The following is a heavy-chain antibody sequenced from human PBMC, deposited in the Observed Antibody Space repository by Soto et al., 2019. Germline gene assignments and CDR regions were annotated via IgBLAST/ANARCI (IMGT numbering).Heavy chain of an antibody. D-gene: IGHD1-1*01. V-gene: IGHV1-58*01. CDR3: AAECGNPRDY. Sequence: QMQLVQSGPEVKKPGTSVKVSCKASGFTFTSSAVQWVRQARGQRLEWIGWIVVGSGNTNYAQKFQXXVXSXXDMSASAAYMELSSLRSEDTAVYYCAAECGNPRDYWCQGTLVTVSS. CDR2: IVVGSGNT. CDR1: GFTFTSSA. J-gene: IGHJ4*02.